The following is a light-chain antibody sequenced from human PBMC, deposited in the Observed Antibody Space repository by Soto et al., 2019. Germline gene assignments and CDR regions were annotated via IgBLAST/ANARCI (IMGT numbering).Light chain of an antibody. CDR2: GAS. CDR1: QRVSIN. CDR3: QQYNNWPPWT. Sequence: EIVMTQPPATPSVSPGERATLSCSASQRVSINLAWYQQKPGQAPRLLIYGASTRATGIPARFSGSGSGTEVTLTISSLQSEDFAGYYCQQYNNWPPWTFGQGTKVEIK. J-gene: IGKJ1*01. V-gene: IGKV3-15*01.